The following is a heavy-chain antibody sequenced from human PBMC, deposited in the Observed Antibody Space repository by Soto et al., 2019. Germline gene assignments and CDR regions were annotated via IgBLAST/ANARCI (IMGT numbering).Heavy chain of an antibody. Sequence: ASLKVSCKASGYTFTSYAMHWVRQAPGQRLEWMGWINAGNGNTKYSQKFQGRVTITRDTSASTAYMELSSLRSEDTAVYYCARDRDYYASSGYSFWGQGTLVTVSS. CDR3: ARDRDYYASSGYSF. CDR1: GYTFTSYA. CDR2: INAGNGNT. D-gene: IGHD3-22*01. V-gene: IGHV1-3*01. J-gene: IGHJ4*02.